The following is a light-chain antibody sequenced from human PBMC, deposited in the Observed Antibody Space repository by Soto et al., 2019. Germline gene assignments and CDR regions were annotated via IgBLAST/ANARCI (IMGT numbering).Light chain of an antibody. J-gene: IGKJ1*01. CDR3: QQYSSYSCT. V-gene: IGKV1-5*01. CDR2: DAS. CDR1: QSISSW. Sequence: DIQMTQSPSTLSASVGDRVTITCRASQSISSWLAWYQQKPGKAPKLLIYDASSLESGVPSRFSGSGSGTEFTLTISSLQPDDFAAYYCQQYSSYSCTFGQVTKVEIK.